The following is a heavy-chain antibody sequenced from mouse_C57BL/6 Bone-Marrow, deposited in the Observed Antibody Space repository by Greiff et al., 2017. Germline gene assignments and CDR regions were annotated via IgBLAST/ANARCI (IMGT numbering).Heavy chain of an antibody. V-gene: IGHV1-7*01. CDR2: INPSSGYT. CDR1: GYTFTSYW. Sequence: VQLQQSGAELAKPGASVKLFCKASGYTFTSYWMHWVKQRPGQGLEWIGYINPSSGYTKYNQKFKDKATLTADKSSSTAYMQLSSLTYEDSAVYYCARWGTTVVRYFDVWGTGTTVTVSS. J-gene: IGHJ1*03. D-gene: IGHD1-1*01. CDR3: ARWGTTVVRYFDV.